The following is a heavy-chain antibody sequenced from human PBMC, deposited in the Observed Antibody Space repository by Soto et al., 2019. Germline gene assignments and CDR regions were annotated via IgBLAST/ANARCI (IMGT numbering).Heavy chain of an antibody. Sequence: LSLTCTVSGGSISSYYWSWIRQPPGKGLEWIGYIYYSGSTNYNPSLKSRVTISVDTSKNQFSLKLSSVTAADTAVYYCATSIAAAEDYFDYWGQGTLVTVSS. J-gene: IGHJ4*02. V-gene: IGHV4-59*01. CDR1: GGSISSYY. D-gene: IGHD6-13*01. CDR2: IYYSGST. CDR3: ATSIAAAEDYFDY.